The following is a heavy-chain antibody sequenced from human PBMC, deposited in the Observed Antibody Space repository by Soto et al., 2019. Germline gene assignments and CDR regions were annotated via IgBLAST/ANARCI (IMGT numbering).Heavy chain of an antibody. CDR2: ISAYNGNT. CDR3: AREGGIAVAGNPYYYYGMDV. CDR1: GYTFTSYG. V-gene: IGHV1-18*04. D-gene: IGHD6-19*01. Sequence: QVQLVQSGAEVKKPGASVKVSCKASGYTFTSYGISWVRQAPGQGLEWMGWISAYNGNTNYAQKLQGRVTMTTDTATSTAYMEVRRRRSDDTAVYYCAREGGIAVAGNPYYYYGMDVWGQGTTVTFSS. J-gene: IGHJ6*02.